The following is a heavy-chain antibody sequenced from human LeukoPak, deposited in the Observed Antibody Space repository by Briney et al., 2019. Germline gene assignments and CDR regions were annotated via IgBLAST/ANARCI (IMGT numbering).Heavy chain of an antibody. J-gene: IGHJ4*02. V-gene: IGHV4-59*01. CDR2: IYYSGST. Sequence: TSETLSLTCTVSGGSISSYYWSWIRQPPGKGLEWIGYIYYSGSTNYNPSLKSRVTISVDTSKNQFFLRLSSVTAADTAVYYCAQVPYYYDSSGYYFGYFDYWGQGTLVTVSS. D-gene: IGHD3-22*01. CDR3: AQVPYYYDSSGYYFGYFDY. CDR1: GGSISSYY.